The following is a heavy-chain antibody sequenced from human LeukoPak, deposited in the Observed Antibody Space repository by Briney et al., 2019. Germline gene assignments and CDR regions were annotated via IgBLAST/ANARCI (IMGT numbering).Heavy chain of an antibody. Sequence: PGRSLRLSCAASGFTFSSYGMHWVRQAPGKGLEWVAVIWYDGSNKYYADSVKGRFTISRDNSKNTLYLQMNSLRAEDTAVYYCALGPYELDVWGQGTLITVSS. CDR3: ALGPYELDV. J-gene: IGHJ4*02. CDR1: GFTFSSYG. V-gene: IGHV3-33*01. CDR2: IWYDGSNK. D-gene: IGHD3-22*01.